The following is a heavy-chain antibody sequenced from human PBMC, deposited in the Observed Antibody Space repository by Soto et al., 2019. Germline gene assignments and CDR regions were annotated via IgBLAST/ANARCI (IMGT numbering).Heavy chain of an antibody. D-gene: IGHD3-10*01. CDR3: ARHEVDYYGSGTNWFDP. V-gene: IGHV4-39*01. CDR1: GGSISSSSYY. J-gene: IGHJ5*02. Sequence: SSETLSLTCTVSGGSISSSSYYWGWIRQPPGKGLEWIGSIYYSGSTYYNPSLKSRVTISVDTSKNQFSLKLSSVTAADTAVYYCARHEVDYYGSGTNWFDPWGQGTLVTVSS. CDR2: IYYSGST.